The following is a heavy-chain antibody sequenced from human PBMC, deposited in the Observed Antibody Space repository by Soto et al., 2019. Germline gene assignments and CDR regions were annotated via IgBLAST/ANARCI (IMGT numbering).Heavy chain of an antibody. J-gene: IGHJ5*02. CDR2: INPADSDT. D-gene: IGHD3-22*01. CDR3: ARPDSSGYYIS. Sequence: PGESLKISCEGSGYTLTSYWIAWVRQMPGKGMEWMATINPADSDTRYSPSFQGQVTISVDKSIRTAYLQWSSLKASDTATYYCARPDSSGYYISWGQGTLVTVSS. V-gene: IGHV5-51*01. CDR1: GYTLTSYW.